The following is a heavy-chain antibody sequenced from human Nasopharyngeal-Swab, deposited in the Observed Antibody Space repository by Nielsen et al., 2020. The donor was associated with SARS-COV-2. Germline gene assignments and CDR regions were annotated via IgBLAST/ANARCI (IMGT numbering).Heavy chain of an antibody. V-gene: IGHV1-8*01. D-gene: IGHD3-22*01. CDR3: ARGPYYYDSSGYRACYYYMDV. CDR2: MNPNSGNT. J-gene: IGHJ6*03. Sequence: WVRQAPGQRLEWMGWMNPNSGNTGYAQKFQGRVTMTRNTSISTAYMELSSLRSEDTAVYYCARGPYYYDSSGYRACYYYMDVWGKGTTVTV.